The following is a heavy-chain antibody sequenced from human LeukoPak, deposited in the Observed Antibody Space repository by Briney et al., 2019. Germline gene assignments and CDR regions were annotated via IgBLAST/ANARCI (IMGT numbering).Heavy chain of an antibody. V-gene: IGHV4-59*12. CDR3: ARVTGYSGYDY. CDR1: GGSISSYY. J-gene: IGHJ4*02. D-gene: IGHD5-12*01. Sequence: SETLSLTCTVSGGSISSYYWSWIRQPPGKGLEWIGYIYYSGTTKYNPSLKSRVTISVDKSKNQFSLKLSSVTAADTAVYYCARVTGYSGYDYWGQGTLVTVSS. CDR2: IYYSGTT.